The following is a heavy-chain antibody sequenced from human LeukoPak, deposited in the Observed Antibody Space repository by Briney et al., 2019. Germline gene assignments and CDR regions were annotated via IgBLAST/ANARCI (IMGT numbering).Heavy chain of an antibody. J-gene: IGHJ6*02. Sequence: SVKVSCKASGFTFTSSAVQWVRQARGQRLEWIGWIVVGSGNTNYAQKFQGRVTITADESTSTAYMELSSLRSEDTAVYYCASLYYYDSSGSPPYYYGMDVWGQGTTVTVSS. V-gene: IGHV1-58*01. CDR1: GFTFTSSA. CDR3: ASLYYYDSSGSPPYYYGMDV. D-gene: IGHD3-22*01. CDR2: IVVGSGNT.